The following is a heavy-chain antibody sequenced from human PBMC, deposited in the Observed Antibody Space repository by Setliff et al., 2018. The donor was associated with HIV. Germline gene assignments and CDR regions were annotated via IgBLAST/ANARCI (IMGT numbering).Heavy chain of an antibody. CDR2: INPGGDYR. V-gene: IGHV1-46*01. Sequence: ASVKVSCKASGYTFSNYYVHWVRQAPGQGLEWMGMINPGGDYRSYTQKFQGRINLATASSTSTAYMELSSLRSEDTAVYYCASLGGYYPYYYYYMDVWGKGTTVTVSS. CDR3: ASLGGYYPYYYYYMDV. J-gene: IGHJ6*03. CDR1: GYTFSNYY. D-gene: IGHD3-3*01.